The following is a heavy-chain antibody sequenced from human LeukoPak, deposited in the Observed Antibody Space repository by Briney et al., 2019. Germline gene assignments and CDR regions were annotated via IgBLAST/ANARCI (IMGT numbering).Heavy chain of an antibody. CDR1: GYTFTSYG. CDR3: ARDSGGIVVVPAAIGSYYYGMDV. J-gene: IGHJ6*02. CDR2: ISAYNGNT. Sequence: ASVKVSCKAPGYTFTSYGISWVRQAPGQGLEWMGWISAYNGNTNYAQKLQGRVTMTTDTSTSTAYMELRSLRSDDTAVYYCARDSGGIVVVPAAIGSYYYGMDVWGQGTTVTVSS. V-gene: IGHV1-18*01. D-gene: IGHD2-2*01.